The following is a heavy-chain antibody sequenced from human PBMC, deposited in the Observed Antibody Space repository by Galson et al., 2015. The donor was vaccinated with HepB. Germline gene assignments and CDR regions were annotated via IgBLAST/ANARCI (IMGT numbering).Heavy chain of an antibody. CDR1: GFTFSRYA. Sequence: SLRLSCAASGFTFSRYAMHWVRQAPGEGLEWVAVISYDGSNKYYADSVKGRFTISRDNSKNTLYLQMNSLRAEDTAVYYCARELTEYCSSTSCYEALYYYYGMDVWGQGTTVTVSS. V-gene: IGHV3-30-3*01. J-gene: IGHJ6*02. CDR2: ISYDGSNK. CDR3: ARELTEYCSSTSCYEALYYYYGMDV. D-gene: IGHD2-2*01.